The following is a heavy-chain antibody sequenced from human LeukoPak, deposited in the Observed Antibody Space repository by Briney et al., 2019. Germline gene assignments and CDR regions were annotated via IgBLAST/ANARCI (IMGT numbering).Heavy chain of an antibody. J-gene: IGHJ2*01. V-gene: IGHV4-34*01. D-gene: IGHD3-10*01. CDR3: ARALLSMVRGATWHFDL. CDR1: GGSFSGYY. CDR2: INHSGST. Sequence: SETLSLTCAVYGGSFSGYYWSWIRQPPGKGLEWIGEINHSGSTNYNPSLKSRVTISVDTSKNQFSLKLSSVTAADTAVYYCARALLSMVRGATWHFDLWGRGTLVTVSS.